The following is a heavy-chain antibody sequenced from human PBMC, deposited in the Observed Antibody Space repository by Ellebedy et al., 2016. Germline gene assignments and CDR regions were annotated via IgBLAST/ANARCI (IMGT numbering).Heavy chain of an antibody. CDR3: ARDRSVVMTSDAFDI. V-gene: IGHV3-20*04. D-gene: IGHD4-23*01. CDR1: GFTFDDYG. Sequence: GESLKISCAASGFTFDDYGMSWVRQAPGKGLEWVSGIKWNGGSTGYADSVKGRFTISRDNAKNSLYLQMNSLRAEDTSLYYCARDRSVVMTSDAFDIWGQGTMVTVSS. CDR2: IKWNGGST. J-gene: IGHJ3*02.